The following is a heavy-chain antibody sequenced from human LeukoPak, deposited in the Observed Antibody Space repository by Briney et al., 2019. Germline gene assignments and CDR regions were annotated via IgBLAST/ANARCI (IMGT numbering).Heavy chain of an antibody. Sequence: SETLSLTCTVSGGSISSYFWAWIRQPPGKGLEWIGYIYHTGNTNYSPSLRGRVTMSIDTSRNQFSLKLNSVTATDTAVYYCAREGLAARRGGFDIWGQGTVVTVSS. V-gene: IGHV4-59*01. D-gene: IGHD6-6*01. CDR2: IYHTGNT. CDR3: AREGLAARRGGFDI. J-gene: IGHJ3*02. CDR1: GGSISSYF.